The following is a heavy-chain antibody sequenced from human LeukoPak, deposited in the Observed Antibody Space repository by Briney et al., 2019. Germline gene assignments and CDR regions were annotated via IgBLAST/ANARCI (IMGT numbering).Heavy chain of an antibody. Sequence: GGSLRLSCAASGFIFTSCSMNWVRQAPGKGLEWVSYISSPSTNIYYVDSVKGRFTISRDNAKNTMYLQMNSLRDEDTAVYYCARESYWGSSGKAFDSWGQGTLVTVSS. CDR1: GFIFTSCS. CDR2: ISSPSTNI. D-gene: IGHD7-27*01. CDR3: ARESYWGSSGKAFDS. J-gene: IGHJ4*02. V-gene: IGHV3-48*02.